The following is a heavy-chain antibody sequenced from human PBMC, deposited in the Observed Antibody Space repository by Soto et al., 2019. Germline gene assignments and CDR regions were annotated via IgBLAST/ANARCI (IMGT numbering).Heavy chain of an antibody. D-gene: IGHD4-17*01. V-gene: IGHV3-23*01. J-gene: IGHJ2*01. CDR3: AKARHGDYVGYWYFDL. Sequence: EVQLLESGGGLVQPGGSLRLSCAASGFTFSSYAMSWVRQAPGKGLEWVSAISGSGGSTYYADSVKGRFTISRDNSKNTLYLQMNSLRAEDTAVYYCAKARHGDYVGYWYFDLWGRGTLVTVSS. CDR1: GFTFSSYA. CDR2: ISGSGGST.